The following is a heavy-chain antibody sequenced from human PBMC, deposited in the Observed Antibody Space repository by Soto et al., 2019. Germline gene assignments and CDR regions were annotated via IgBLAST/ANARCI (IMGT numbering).Heavy chain of an antibody. J-gene: IGHJ4*02. CDR2: IYWDDDK. Sequence: ESGPTVVRPTETLTLTCRFSGFSLTTSGVGVGWIRQSPGKAPEWLALIYWDDDKRYSASLKSRLTITKETSKNQVVLTVSDLDPTDTATYYCAHRVLRTVFGLVTTTAIYFDFWGQGTPVAVSS. CDR1: GFSLTTSGVG. CDR3: AHRVLRTVFGLVTTTAIYFDF. D-gene: IGHD3-3*01. V-gene: IGHV2-5*02.